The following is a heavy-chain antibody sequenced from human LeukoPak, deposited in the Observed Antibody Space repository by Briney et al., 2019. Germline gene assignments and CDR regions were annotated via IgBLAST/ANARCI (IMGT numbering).Heavy chain of an antibody. CDR2: INQDGSEK. CDR1: GFTFDDYW. V-gene: IGHV3-7*01. CDR3: ARLKLLWSNYFDY. D-gene: IGHD2-2*01. Sequence: PGGSLRLSCGASGFTFDDYWMSWVRQAPGQGLEWVANINQDGSEKYYLDSAKGRFTISRDNARNSLYLQVNSLRAEDTAVYYCARLKLLWSNYFDYWGQGTLVTVSS. J-gene: IGHJ4*02.